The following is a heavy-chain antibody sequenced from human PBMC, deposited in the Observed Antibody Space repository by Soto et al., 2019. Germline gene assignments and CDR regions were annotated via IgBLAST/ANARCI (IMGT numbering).Heavy chain of an antibody. D-gene: IGHD1-26*01. CDR1: GGSISSCFYY. CDR2: IYYSGFT. CDR3: ARGPSGDKVDY. Sequence: SETLSLTCTVSGGSISSCFYYWSWIRQHPGKGLEWIGYIYYSGFTYYNPSLKSRVTISVDTSKNQFSLKLSSVTAADTAVYYCARGPSGDKVDYWGQGTLVTVSS. J-gene: IGHJ4*02. V-gene: IGHV4-30-4*08.